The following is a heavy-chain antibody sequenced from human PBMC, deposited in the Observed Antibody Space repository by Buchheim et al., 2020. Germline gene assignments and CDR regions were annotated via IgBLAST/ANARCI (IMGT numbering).Heavy chain of an antibody. V-gene: IGHV3-23*01. CDR2: ISGSGGGT. Sequence: EVQLLESGGGLVQPGGSLRLSCAASGFTFSSYAMSWVRQAPGKGLEWVSAISGSGGGTKYADSVKGRFTISRDNSKNTLYLQMNSLRAEDTAVYYCARDLRFLEWLQDNWFDPWGQGTL. J-gene: IGHJ5*02. D-gene: IGHD3-3*01. CDR3: ARDLRFLEWLQDNWFDP. CDR1: GFTFSSYA.